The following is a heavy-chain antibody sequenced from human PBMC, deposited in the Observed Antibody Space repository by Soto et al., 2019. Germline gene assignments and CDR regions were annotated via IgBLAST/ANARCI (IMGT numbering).Heavy chain of an antibody. J-gene: IGHJ4*02. CDR1: GFTFITYG. CDR2: ISSSSSTI. D-gene: IGHD2-8*02. Sequence: EVQLVESGGGLVQPGGSLRPSCAASGFTFITYGMNWVRQAPGKGREWVSYISSSSSTIYYANSVKGRFTISRDNAKNSLYLQMNSLRDEDTAVYYCSWWLSPYWGQGTLVTVSS. CDR3: SWWLSPY. V-gene: IGHV3-48*02.